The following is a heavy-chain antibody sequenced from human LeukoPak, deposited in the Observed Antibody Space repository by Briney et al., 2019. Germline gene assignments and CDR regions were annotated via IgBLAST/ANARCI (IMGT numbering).Heavy chain of an antibody. CDR2: IYYSGST. CDR1: GGSISSSSYY. D-gene: IGHD3-10*01. Sequence: SETLSLTCTVSGGSISSSSYYWGWIRQPPGKGLEWIGSIYYSGSTYYNPSLKSRVTISVDTSKNQFSLKLSSVTAADTAVYYCARDRYYYGSGNISFDIWGQGTMVTVSS. J-gene: IGHJ3*02. CDR3: ARDRYYYGSGNISFDI. V-gene: IGHV4-39*07.